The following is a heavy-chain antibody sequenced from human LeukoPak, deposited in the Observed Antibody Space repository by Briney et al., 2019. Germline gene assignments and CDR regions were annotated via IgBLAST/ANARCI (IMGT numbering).Heavy chain of an antibody. CDR2: ISTTRNYI. Sequence: GGSLRLSCAASGFTFSTYSMNWVRQAPGKGLEWVSSISTTRNYIFYADSVKGRFTISRDNAKSSLYLQMNSLRAEDTAVYYCARGIYGSGSSWFDPWGQGTLVTVSS. J-gene: IGHJ5*02. CDR3: ARGIYGSGSSWFDP. D-gene: IGHD3-10*01. V-gene: IGHV3-21*06. CDR1: GFTFSTYS.